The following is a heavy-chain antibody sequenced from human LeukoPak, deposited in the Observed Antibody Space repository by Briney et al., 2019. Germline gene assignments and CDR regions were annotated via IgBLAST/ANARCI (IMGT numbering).Heavy chain of an antibody. Sequence: ASVKVSCKASGYTFTSYYMHWVRQAPGQGLEWMGIINPSGGSTSYAQKFQGRVTMTRDTSTSTVYMELSSLRSEDTAVYYCARGPTLGTYYYDSSGYQIDYWGQGTLVTVSS. D-gene: IGHD3-22*01. CDR3: ARGPTLGTYYYDSSGYQIDY. CDR1: GYTFTSYY. CDR2: INPSGGST. V-gene: IGHV1-46*01. J-gene: IGHJ4*02.